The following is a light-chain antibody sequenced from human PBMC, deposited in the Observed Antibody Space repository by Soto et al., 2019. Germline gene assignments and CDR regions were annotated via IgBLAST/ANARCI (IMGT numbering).Light chain of an antibody. J-gene: IGKJ4*01. CDR2: AAS. Sequence: EFVLTQSPGTLSLSPGERATLSFMASQSVSATYLAWYQQKPGQAPRLLIYAASSRATGVPDRFSGSGSGTDFTLTISRLEPEDFAVYYCQHYVTSPLTFGGGTKVDI. CDR3: QHYVTSPLT. V-gene: IGKV3-20*01. CDR1: QSVSATY.